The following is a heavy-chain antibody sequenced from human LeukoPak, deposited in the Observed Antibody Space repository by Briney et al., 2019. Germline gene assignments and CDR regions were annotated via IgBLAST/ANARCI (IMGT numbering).Heavy chain of an antibody. CDR2: INPNSGGT. CDR3: ARAYGSGSSYHPDY. D-gene: IGHD3-10*01. V-gene: IGHV1-2*02. CDR1: GYTFTGYY. Sequence: ASVKVSCKASGYTFTGYYMHWVRQAPGQGLEWMGWINPNSGGTNYAQKFQDRVTLTRDTSISTAYMELGSLRSDDTAICYCARAYGSGSSYHPDYWGQGTLVTVSS. J-gene: IGHJ4*02.